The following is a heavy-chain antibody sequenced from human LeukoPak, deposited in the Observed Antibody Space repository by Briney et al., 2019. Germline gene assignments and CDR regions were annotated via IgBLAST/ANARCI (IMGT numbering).Heavy chain of an antibody. CDR3: AKDRSPYSSSWYPFDY. CDR1: GFTFSSYA. Sequence: GGSLRLSCAASGFTFSSYAMSWVRQAPGKGLEWVSAISGSGGSTYYADSVKGRFTISRGNSKNTLYLQMNSLRAEDTAVYYCAKDRSPYSSSWYPFDYWGQGTLVTVSS. V-gene: IGHV3-23*01. D-gene: IGHD6-13*01. J-gene: IGHJ4*02. CDR2: ISGSGGST.